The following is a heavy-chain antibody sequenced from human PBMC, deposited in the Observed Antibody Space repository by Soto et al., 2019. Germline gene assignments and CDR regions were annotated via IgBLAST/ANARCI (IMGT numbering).Heavy chain of an antibody. CDR1: GFTFSSYS. J-gene: IGHJ6*03. CDR3: ARDYVDTAMVRYYYYMDV. Sequence: GGSLRLSCAASGFTFSSYSMNWVRQAPGKGLEWVSYISSSSSTIYYADSVKGRFTISRDNAKNSLYLQMNSLRAEDTAVYYCARDYVDTAMVRYYYYMDVWGKGTTVTVSS. CDR2: ISSSSSTI. V-gene: IGHV3-48*01. D-gene: IGHD5-18*01.